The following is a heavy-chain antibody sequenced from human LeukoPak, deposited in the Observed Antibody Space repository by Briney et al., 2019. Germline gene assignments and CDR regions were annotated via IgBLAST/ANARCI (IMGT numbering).Heavy chain of an antibody. D-gene: IGHD6-19*01. CDR3: AKLTHSSGWYDYFDY. J-gene: IGHJ4*02. CDR1: GFTFSSYA. Sequence: GGSLRLSCAASGFTFSSYAMSWVRQAPGKGLEWVAVISYDGSNKYYADSVKGRFTISRDNSKNTLYLQMNSLRAEDTAVYYCAKLTHSSGWYDYFDYWGQGTLVTVSS. CDR2: ISYDGSNK. V-gene: IGHV3-30*18.